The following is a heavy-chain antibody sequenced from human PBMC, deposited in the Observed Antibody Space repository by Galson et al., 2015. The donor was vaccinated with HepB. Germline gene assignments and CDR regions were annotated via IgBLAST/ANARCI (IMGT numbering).Heavy chain of an antibody. J-gene: IGHJ6*02. CDR2: TYYRSKWYN. V-gene: IGHV6-1*01. Sequence: CAISGDSVSSNSAAWNWIRQSPSRGLEWLGRTYYRSKWYNDHAVSVKSRITINPDTSKNQFSPQLNSVTPEDTAVYYCARESYYYSPNYGMDVWGQGTTVTVSS. CDR3: ARESYYYSPNYGMDV. D-gene: IGHD3-10*01. CDR1: GDSVSSNSAA.